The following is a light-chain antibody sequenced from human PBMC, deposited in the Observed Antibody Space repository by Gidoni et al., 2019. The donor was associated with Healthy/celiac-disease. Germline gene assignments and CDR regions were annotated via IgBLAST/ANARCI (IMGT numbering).Light chain of an antibody. J-gene: IGKJ3*01. CDR2: KAS. Sequence: DIQMTQSPSTLSASVGDRVTITCRASRSISSWLAWYQQKPGKAPKLLIYKASSLDSGIPSRFSGSGSGTEFTLTISSLQPDDFAAYYCQQYNSYLFTFGPGTKVDIK. V-gene: IGKV1-5*03. CDR3: QQYNSYLFT. CDR1: RSISSW.